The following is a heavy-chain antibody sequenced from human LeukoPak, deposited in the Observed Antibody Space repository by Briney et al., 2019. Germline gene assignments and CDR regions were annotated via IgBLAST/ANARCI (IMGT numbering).Heavy chain of an antibody. Sequence: PGGSLRLSCAVSGFTFSSYAMHWVRQAPGKGLEYVSAISTSGSTTYYANSVKGRFAISRDNSNNTLYLQMGSLRVEDMAVYYCARAVRGVASVDYWGQGTLVTVSS. D-gene: IGHD3-10*01. CDR1: GFTFSSYA. V-gene: IGHV3-64*01. J-gene: IGHJ4*02. CDR3: ARAVRGVASVDY. CDR2: ISTSGSTT.